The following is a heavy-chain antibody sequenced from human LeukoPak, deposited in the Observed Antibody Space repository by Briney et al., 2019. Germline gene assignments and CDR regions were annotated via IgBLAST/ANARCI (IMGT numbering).Heavy chain of an antibody. CDR1: GFTVGSNY. CDR2: IYSGGST. V-gene: IGHV3-66*02. CDR3: ARERLLGGSPNVGAFDI. D-gene: IGHD1-1*01. Sequence: GGSLRLSCAASGFTVGSNYMSWVRQAPGKGLEWVSVIYSGGSTYYADSVKGRFTISRDNSKNTLYLQMNSLRAEDTAVYYCARERLLGGSPNVGAFDIWGQGTMVTVSS. J-gene: IGHJ3*02.